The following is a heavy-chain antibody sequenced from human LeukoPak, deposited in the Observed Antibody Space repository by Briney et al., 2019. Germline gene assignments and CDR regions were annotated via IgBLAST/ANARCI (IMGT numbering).Heavy chain of an antibody. CDR3: ARVQDTVTHVRGRTNNWFDP. CDR1: GYTFTSYG. D-gene: IGHD4-17*01. J-gene: IGHJ5*02. V-gene: IGHV1-69*05. Sequence: SVKVSCKASGYTFTSYGISWVRQAPGQGLEWMGGIIPIFGTANYAQKFQGRVKITTDESTSTAYMELSRLRSEDTAVYYCARVQDTVTHVRGRTNNWFDPWGQGTLVTVSS. CDR2: IIPIFGTA.